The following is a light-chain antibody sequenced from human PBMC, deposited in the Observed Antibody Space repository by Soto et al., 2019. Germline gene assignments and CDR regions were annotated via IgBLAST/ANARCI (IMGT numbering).Light chain of an antibody. J-gene: IGKJ5*01. CDR3: QQRSNWPPIT. CDR1: QSVNSN. CDR2: GAS. Sequence: EIVMTQSPATLSVSPGERASLSCRASQSVNSNLAWYQQKPGQAPRLLIYGASTRATGIPTRFSGSGSGTEFTLTISSLEPEDFAVYYCQQRSNWPPITFGQGTRLEI. V-gene: IGKV3-15*01.